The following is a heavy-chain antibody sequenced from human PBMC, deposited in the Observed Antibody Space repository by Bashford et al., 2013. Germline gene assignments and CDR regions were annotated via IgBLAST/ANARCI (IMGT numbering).Heavy chain of an antibody. V-gene: IGHV3-33*03. CDR1: GFTFSSYR. D-gene: IGHD6-13*01. CDR3: AKGSIRQQLASNIDY. J-gene: IGHJ4*02. CDR2: IWYDGSNK. Sequence: GGSLRLSCAASGFTFSSYRHALGSARRPGKGLEWVAVIWYDGSNKYYADSVKGRFTISRDNSKNILFLQMNSLRAEDSAVYYCAKGSIRQQLASNIDYWGQGTLVTVSS.